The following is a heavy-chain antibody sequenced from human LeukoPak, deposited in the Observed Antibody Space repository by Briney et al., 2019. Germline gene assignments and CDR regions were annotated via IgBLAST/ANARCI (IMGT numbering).Heavy chain of an antibody. J-gene: IGHJ6*03. CDR3: ARDGCGGSCFHYYYYYMDV. V-gene: IGHV4-61*02. Sequence: SETLSLTCTVSSGSISSSNYYWSWIRQPAGGGLEWIGRISTIGITNYNPSLISRVTISIDTSKNQFSLKLSSVTAADTAVYYCARDGCGGSCFHYYYYYMDVWGKGTTLTISS. CDR2: ISTIGIT. D-gene: IGHD2-15*01. CDR1: SGSISSSNYY.